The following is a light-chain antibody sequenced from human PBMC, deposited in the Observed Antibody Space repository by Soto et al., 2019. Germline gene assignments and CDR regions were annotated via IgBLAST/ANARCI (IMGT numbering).Light chain of an antibody. V-gene: IGKV3-20*01. CDR2: RAS. J-gene: IGKJ2*01. Sequence: EIVLTQSPGTLSLSPGERATLSCRASQSVSSSYLAWYQQKPGQAPRLLIYRASSRATGIPDRFSGSGSATDFTLTISRLEPEDFAVYYCQQYGSSLYTFGQGTKLGIK. CDR1: QSVSSSY. CDR3: QQYGSSLYT.